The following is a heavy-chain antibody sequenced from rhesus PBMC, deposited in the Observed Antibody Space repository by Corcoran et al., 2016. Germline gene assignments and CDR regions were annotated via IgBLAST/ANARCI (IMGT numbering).Heavy chain of an antibody. CDR1: AGSISRGYY. Sequence: QVQLQASGPGVVKPSEPLSLTCAVSAGSISRGYYWSWFRQPPGEGLNWIGYIYGSSGRTNYNPSLKNRVTISKDASKNQFSLKLSSVTAADTAVYYCARSSIVGTTNSLDVWGRGVLVTVSS. CDR3: ARSSIVGTTNSLDV. V-gene: IGHV4-76*01. CDR2: IYGSSGRT. J-gene: IGHJ5-2*02. D-gene: IGHD1-44*01.